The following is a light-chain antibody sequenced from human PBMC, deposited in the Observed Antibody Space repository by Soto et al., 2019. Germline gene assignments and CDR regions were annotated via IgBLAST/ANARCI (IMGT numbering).Light chain of an antibody. CDR2: SNN. V-gene: IGLV1-44*01. CDR1: SSDIGGNP. J-gene: IGLJ2*01. CDR3: ATWDGSLNGVV. Sequence: QAVVAQPPSASGTPGQRVTISCSGSSSDIGGNPVNWYQQLPGTAPKLLIYSNNQRPSGVPDRVSGSKSGTSASLAISGLQSEDEADYYCATWDGSLNGVVFGGGTQLTVL.